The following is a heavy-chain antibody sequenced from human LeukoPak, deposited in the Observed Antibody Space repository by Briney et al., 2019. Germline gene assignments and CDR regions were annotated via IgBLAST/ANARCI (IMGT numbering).Heavy chain of an antibody. V-gene: IGHV3-11*01. CDR3: ARLASGANGVDY. CDR1: GFTFSDYY. Sequence: GGSLRLSCAASGFTFSDYYMSWIRQAPGRGLEGVSYISSSSTIYYADAVRGRFTISRDNAKNSLYLQMNSLRAEDTAVYYCARLASGANGVDYWGQGTQVTVSS. J-gene: IGHJ4*02. CDR2: ISSSSTI. D-gene: IGHD1-26*01.